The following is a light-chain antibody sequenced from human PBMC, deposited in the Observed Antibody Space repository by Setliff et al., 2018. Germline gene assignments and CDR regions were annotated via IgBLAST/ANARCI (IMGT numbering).Light chain of an antibody. CDR1: SSDIGNYNL. CDR3: SSYAGSNNPYV. V-gene: IGLV2-14*02. Sequence: QSVLTQPASVSGSPGQSITVSCTGTSSDIGNYNLVSWYQQHPGKAPKLMIYEVSKRPSGVPDRFSGSKSGNTASLTVSGLQAEDEADYYCSSYAGSNNPYVFGTGTKVTVL. J-gene: IGLJ1*01. CDR2: EVS.